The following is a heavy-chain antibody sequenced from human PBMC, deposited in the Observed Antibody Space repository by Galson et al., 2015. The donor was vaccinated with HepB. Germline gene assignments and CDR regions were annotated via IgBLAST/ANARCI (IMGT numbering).Heavy chain of an antibody. CDR3: AINTAMVLSQASDI. Sequence: SVKVSCKASGYTFTSYAMNWVRQAPGQGLEWMGWINTNTGNPTYAQGFTGRFVFSLDTSVSTAYLQISSLKAEDTAVYYCAINTAMVLSQASDIWGQGTMVTVSS. CDR1: GYTFTSYA. V-gene: IGHV7-4-1*02. D-gene: IGHD5-18*01. CDR2: INTNTGNP. J-gene: IGHJ3*02.